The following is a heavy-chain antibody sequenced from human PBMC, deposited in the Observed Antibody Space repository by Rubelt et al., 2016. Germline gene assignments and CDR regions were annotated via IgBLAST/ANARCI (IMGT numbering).Heavy chain of an antibody. J-gene: IGHJ4*02. CDR1: GYSFTSYW. D-gene: IGHD5-18*01. Sequence: EVQLVQSGAEVKKPGESLKISCKGSGYSFTSYWIGWVRQMPGKGLEWRGIIYPGDSGTRYSPSVQGQVTTSADKSISTADLQLSSLKASDTAMYYCARLLQLWPFDYWGQGTLVTVSS. V-gene: IGHV5-51*01. CDR3: ARLLQLWPFDY. CDR2: IYPGDSGT.